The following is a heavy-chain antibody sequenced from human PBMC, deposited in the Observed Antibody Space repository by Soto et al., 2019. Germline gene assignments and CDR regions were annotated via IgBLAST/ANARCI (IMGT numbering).Heavy chain of an antibody. CDR3: AREDDLWSGYLAQ. CDR1: GGSISSSNW. Sequence: SETLSLTCAVSGGSISSSNWWSWVRQPPGKGLEWIGEIYHSGSTNYNPSLKSRVTISVDKSKNQFSLKLSSVTAADTAVYYCAREDDLWSGYLAQWGQGTLVTVSS. CDR2: IYHSGST. D-gene: IGHD3-3*01. V-gene: IGHV4-4*02. J-gene: IGHJ4*02.